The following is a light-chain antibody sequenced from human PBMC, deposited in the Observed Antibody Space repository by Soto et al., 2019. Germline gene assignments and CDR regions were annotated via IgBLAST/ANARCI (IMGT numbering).Light chain of an antibody. CDR3: QEYNNWPALT. Sequence: EIVMTQSPATLSVSPGERATLSCRANQSVSSNLAWYQQKPGQAPRLLISGASTRVTGIPDRFSGSGSGTEFTLTISSLQSEDFAVYYCQEYNNWPALTFGGGTKVEIK. CDR2: GAS. CDR1: QSVSSN. V-gene: IGKV3-15*01. J-gene: IGKJ4*01.